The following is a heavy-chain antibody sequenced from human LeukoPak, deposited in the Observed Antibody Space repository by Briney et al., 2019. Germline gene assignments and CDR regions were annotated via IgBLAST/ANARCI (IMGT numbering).Heavy chain of an antibody. D-gene: IGHD2-21*01. Sequence: SETLSLTCAVSGGSITSHSWWSWVRQPPGEGLEWIGEIYHGGSTNYNTSLMSRVTMSVDKSNNQFSLKLSSVTAADTAVYYCASHVVVNGTRGFDYWGQGTLVTVSS. CDR1: GGSITSHSW. J-gene: IGHJ4*02. CDR2: IYHGGST. CDR3: ASHVVVNGTRGFDY. V-gene: IGHV4-4*02.